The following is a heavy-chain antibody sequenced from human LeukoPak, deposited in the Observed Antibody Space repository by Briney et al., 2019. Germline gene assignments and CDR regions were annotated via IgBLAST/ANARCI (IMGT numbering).Heavy chain of an antibody. V-gene: IGHV3-23*01. CDR1: GFTFSNYA. CDR3: ARDNVGTSGLMDV. D-gene: IGHD2-15*01. Sequence: PGGSLRLSCAASGFTFSNYAMTWVRQAPGKGLDWVSIITNDSDDTKYADSVKGRFTISRDNSKNTLYLQMNSLRAEDTAVYYCARDNVGTSGLMDVWGKGTTVTVSS. J-gene: IGHJ6*03. CDR2: ITNDSDDT.